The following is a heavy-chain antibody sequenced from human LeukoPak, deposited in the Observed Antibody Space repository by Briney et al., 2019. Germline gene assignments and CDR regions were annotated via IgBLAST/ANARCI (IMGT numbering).Heavy chain of an antibody. Sequence: PGGSLRLSCEASGCTFSNYWRNWVRQARGRGLEWVANIKRDGSEKHYVDSVKGRFTISRDNAKNSLYLRMSSLRAEDTAVYYCVTDVSGSLGDWGQGTLVTVSS. CDR3: VTDVSGSLGD. CDR1: GCTFSNYW. V-gene: IGHV3-7*03. J-gene: IGHJ1*01. D-gene: IGHD5-12*01. CDR2: IKRDGSEK.